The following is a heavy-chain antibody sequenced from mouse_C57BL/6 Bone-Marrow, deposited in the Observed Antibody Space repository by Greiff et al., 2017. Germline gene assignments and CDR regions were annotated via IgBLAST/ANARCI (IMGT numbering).Heavy chain of an antibody. J-gene: IGHJ1*03. V-gene: IGHV1-22*01. CDR1: GYTFTDYN. D-gene: IGHD2-4*01. CDR2: INPNNGGT. Sequence: EVQLQQSGPELVKPGASVKMSCKASGYTFTDYNMHWVKQSHGKSLEWIGYINPNNGGTSYNQKFNGKATLTVNKSSSTAYMELRSLTSEDSAVYYCARKGAIDYDWYFDVWGTGTTVTVSS. CDR3: ARKGAIDYDWYFDV.